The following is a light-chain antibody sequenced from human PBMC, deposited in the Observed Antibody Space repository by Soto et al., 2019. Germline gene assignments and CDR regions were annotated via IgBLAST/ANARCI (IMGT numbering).Light chain of an antibody. CDR3: QRFNSDPTT. CDR1: QGISNY. J-gene: IGKJ1*01. Sequence: DIQMTQSPSSLSAFVGDRVTITCRASQGISNYLAWYQQKPGRVPKLLIYAASTLQSGVPSRFSGSGSGTDFTLPISSLQPEDVATYYCQRFNSDPTTFGQGTKVAIK. V-gene: IGKV1-27*01. CDR2: AAS.